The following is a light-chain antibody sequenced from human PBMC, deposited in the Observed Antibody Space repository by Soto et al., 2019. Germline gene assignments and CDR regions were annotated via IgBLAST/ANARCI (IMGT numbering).Light chain of an antibody. CDR3: AAWDDSLSYV. Sequence: QSVLTHPPSSSGTPWQRVTISCSGSSSNIGSNTANWYQQLPGTAPKLLIYSNNQRPSGVPDRFSGSKSGTSASLAISGLQSEDEADYYCAAWDDSLSYVFGTGTKVTVL. V-gene: IGLV1-44*01. CDR1: SSNIGSNT. J-gene: IGLJ1*01. CDR2: SNN.